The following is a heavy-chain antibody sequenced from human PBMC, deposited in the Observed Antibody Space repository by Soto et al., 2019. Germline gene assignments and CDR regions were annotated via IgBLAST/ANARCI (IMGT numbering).Heavy chain of an antibody. V-gene: IGHV1-69*12. CDR2: IIPIFGTA. D-gene: IGHD1-26*01. Sequence: QVQPVQSGAEVKKPGSSVKVSCKASGGTFSSYAISWVRQAPGQGLEWMGGIIPIFGTANYAQKFQGRVTITADESTSTAYMELSRLRSADTAVYYCARLPVGGLYRDYWGQGTLVTVSS. CDR1: GGTFSSYA. J-gene: IGHJ4*02. CDR3: ARLPVGGLYRDY.